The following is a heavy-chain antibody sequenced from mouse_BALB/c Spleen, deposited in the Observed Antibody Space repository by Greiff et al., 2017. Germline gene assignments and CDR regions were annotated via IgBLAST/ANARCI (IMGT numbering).Heavy chain of an antibody. CDR2: IDPENGNT. J-gene: IGHJ1*01. D-gene: IGHD1-1*01. CDR1: GFNIKDYY. Sequence: EVQLQQSGAELVRPGALVKLSCKASGFNIKDYYMHWVKQRPEQGLEWIGWIDPENGNTIYDPKFQGKASITADTSSNTAYLQLSSLTSEDTAVYYCACYYGSSYGYFDVWGAGTTVTVSS. CDR3: ACYYGSSYGYFDV. V-gene: IGHV14-1*02.